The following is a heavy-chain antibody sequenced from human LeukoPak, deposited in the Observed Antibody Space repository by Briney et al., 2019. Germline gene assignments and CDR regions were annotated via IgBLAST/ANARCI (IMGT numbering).Heavy chain of an antibody. CDR2: ISNSGSII. Sequence: AGGSLRLSCTGSGFTFSDYEMNWVRQAPGKGLEWISYISNSGSIIYYADSVKGRSTISRDSAKNSLFLQMNSLRAEDTAVYYCARGRGSYYYDSSGYGGYWGQGTLVTVSS. J-gene: IGHJ4*02. CDR3: ARGRGSYYYDSSGYGGY. D-gene: IGHD3-22*01. CDR1: GFTFSDYE. V-gene: IGHV3-48*03.